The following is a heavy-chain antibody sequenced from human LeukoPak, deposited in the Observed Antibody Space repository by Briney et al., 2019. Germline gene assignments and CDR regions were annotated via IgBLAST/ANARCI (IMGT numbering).Heavy chain of an antibody. CDR1: GFTFSSYG. J-gene: IGHJ1*01. Sequence: PGRSLRLSCAASGFTFSSYGMHWVRQAPGKGLEWVAVISYDGSNKYYADSVKGRFTISRDNSKNTLYLQMNSLRAEDTAVYYCAKDGAASGTLLAPFQHWGQGTLVTVSS. CDR3: AKDGAASGTLLAPFQH. CDR2: ISYDGSNK. V-gene: IGHV3-30*18. D-gene: IGHD3-10*01.